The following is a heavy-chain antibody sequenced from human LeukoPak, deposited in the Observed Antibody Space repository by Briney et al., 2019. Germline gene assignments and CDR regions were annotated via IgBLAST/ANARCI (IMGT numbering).Heavy chain of an antibody. Sequence: GGSLRLSCAASGFTFSSYSMNWVRQAPGKGLEWVSSISSGSSYIYYADSVKGRFTISRDTASNTMHLEMNNLRIEDTAVYYCMRDYMGWFDPWGQGSLVTVSS. CDR1: GFTFSSYS. D-gene: IGHD3-10*01. J-gene: IGHJ5*02. CDR2: ISSGSSYI. V-gene: IGHV3-21*01. CDR3: MRDYMGWFDP.